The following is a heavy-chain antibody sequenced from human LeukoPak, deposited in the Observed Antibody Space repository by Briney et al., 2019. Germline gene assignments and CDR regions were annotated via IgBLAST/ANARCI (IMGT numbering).Heavy chain of an antibody. J-gene: IGHJ4*02. V-gene: IGHV3-64D*06. CDR3: VQYYYGSGSYYPSFDY. CDR1: GFTFSSYA. CDR2: ISSNGGST. Sequence: GGSLRLSCSASGFTFSSYAMHWVRQAPGKGLEYVSAISSNGGSTYYADSVKGRFTISRDNSKNTLYLQMSSLRAEDTAVYYCVQYYYGSGSYYPSFDYWGQGTLVTVSS. D-gene: IGHD3-10*01.